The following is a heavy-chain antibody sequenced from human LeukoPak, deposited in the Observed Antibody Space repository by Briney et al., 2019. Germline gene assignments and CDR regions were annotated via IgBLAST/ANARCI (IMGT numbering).Heavy chain of an antibody. CDR2: INHSGST. J-gene: IGHJ4*02. V-gene: IGHV4-34*01. Sequence: NPSETLSLTCAVYGGSFSGYYWSWIRQPPGKGLEWIGEINHSGSTNYNPSLKSRVTISVDTSKNQFSLKLSSVTAADTAVYYCARGGDYAFCYFDYWGQGTLVTVSS. D-gene: IGHD4-17*01. CDR1: GGSFSGYY. CDR3: ARGGDYAFCYFDY.